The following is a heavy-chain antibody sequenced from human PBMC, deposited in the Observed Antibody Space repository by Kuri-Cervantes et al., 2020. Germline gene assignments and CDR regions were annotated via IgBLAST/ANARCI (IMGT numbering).Heavy chain of an antibody. Sequence: SETLSLTCTVSGASISRYYWNWIRQSAGKGLEGIGRIHTSGSTNYNPSLKSRVTMSVDTSKNQFSLKLSSVTAADTAVYYCATIRGGSYPFDYWGQGTLVTVSS. J-gene: IGHJ4*02. CDR1: GASISRYY. V-gene: IGHV4-4*07. CDR3: ATIRGGSYPFDY. D-gene: IGHD1-26*01. CDR2: IHTSGST.